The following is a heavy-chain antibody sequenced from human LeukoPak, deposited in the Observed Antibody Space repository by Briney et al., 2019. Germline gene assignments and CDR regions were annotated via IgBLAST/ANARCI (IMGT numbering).Heavy chain of an antibody. CDR1: GFTFSSYG. CDR3: AKGHSYGYRPRDY. CDR2: ISYDGSNK. J-gene: IGHJ4*02. Sequence: GGSLRLSCAASGFTFSSYGMHWVRQAPGKGLEWVAVISYDGSNKYYADSVKGRFTISRDNSKNTLYLQMNSLRAEDTAVYYCAKGHSYGYRPRDYWGQGTLVTVSS. V-gene: IGHV3-30*18. D-gene: IGHD5-18*01.